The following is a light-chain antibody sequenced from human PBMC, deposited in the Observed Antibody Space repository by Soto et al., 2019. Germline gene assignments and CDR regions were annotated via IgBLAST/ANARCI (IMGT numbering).Light chain of an antibody. V-gene: IGLV2-14*03. J-gene: IGLJ1*01. CDR1: SSDVGGYNY. Sequence: QSALTQPASVSGSPGQSITISCTGTSSDVGGYNYVYWYQHHPGKATKLMIYDVSNRPSGVSNRFSGSKSGNTASLTISGLQPEDEADYYCCSYTTSNTRQIAFGTGTKVTFL. CDR3: CSYTTSNTRQIA. CDR2: DVS.